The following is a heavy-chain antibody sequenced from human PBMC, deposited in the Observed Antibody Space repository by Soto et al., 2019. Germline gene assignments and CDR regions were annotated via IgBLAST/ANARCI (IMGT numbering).Heavy chain of an antibody. Sequence: EVHLAESGGGLVQPGGSLRLSCEASGFTFANYWMTWVRQAPGREPERVANINNDGSETYYVDSVKGRFIISRDNTKNSLYLQMNSLRAEDTAVFYCTRDRGWQTFDYWGQGTLVTVSS. CDR2: INNDGSET. J-gene: IGHJ4*02. CDR1: GFTFANYW. CDR3: TRDRGWQTFDY. D-gene: IGHD3-10*01. V-gene: IGHV3-7*03.